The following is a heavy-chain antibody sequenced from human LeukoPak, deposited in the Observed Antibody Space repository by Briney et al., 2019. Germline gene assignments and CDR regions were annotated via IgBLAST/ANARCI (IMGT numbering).Heavy chain of an antibody. V-gene: IGHV4-59*01. CDR1: GGSISSYY. J-gene: IGHJ6*02. CDR3: ARVYSSGWYYYYYGMDV. Sequence: PSETLSLTCTVSGGSISSYYWSWIRQPAGKGLEWIGYIYYSGSTNYNPSLKSRVTISVDTSKNQFSLKLSSVTAADTAVYYCARVYSSGWYYYYYGMDVWGQGTTVTVSS. CDR2: IYYSGST. D-gene: IGHD6-19*01.